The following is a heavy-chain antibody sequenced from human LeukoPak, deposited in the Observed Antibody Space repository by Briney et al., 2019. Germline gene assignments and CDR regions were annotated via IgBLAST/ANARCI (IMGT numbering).Heavy chain of an antibody. V-gene: IGHV1-69*05. D-gene: IGHD2-15*01. CDR1: GGTFSSYA. Sequence: ASVKVSCKASGGTFSSYAISWVRQAPGQGLEWMGGIIPIFGTANYAQKFQGRVTITTDESTSTAYMELSSLRSEDTAVYYCASSYCSGGSCSGSLYYYYYYMDVWGKGTTVTVSS. CDR2: IIPIFGTA. CDR3: ASSYCSGGSCSGSLYYYYYYMDV. J-gene: IGHJ6*03.